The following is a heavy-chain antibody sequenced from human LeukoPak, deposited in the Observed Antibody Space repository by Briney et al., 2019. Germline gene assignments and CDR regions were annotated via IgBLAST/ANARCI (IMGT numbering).Heavy chain of an antibody. Sequence: GGSLRLSCAASGFTFSSYAMSWVRQAPGKGLEWVSAISGSGGSTYYADSVKGRFTISRDNSRNSLYLQLNSLRAEDTAVYYCASLYCTHTTCYYFDYWGQGTLVSVSS. D-gene: IGHD2-2*01. CDR2: ISGSGGST. J-gene: IGHJ4*02. CDR3: ASLYCTHTTCYYFDY. CDR1: GFTFSSYA. V-gene: IGHV3-23*01.